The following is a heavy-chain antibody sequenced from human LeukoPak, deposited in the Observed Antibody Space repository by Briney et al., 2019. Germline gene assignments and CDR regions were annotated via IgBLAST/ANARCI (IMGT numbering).Heavy chain of an antibody. J-gene: IGHJ6*02. CDR3: ARNGNYYYYGMDV. D-gene: IGHD2-8*01. Sequence: GASVKDSCKASGYTFTGYYMHWVRQAPGQGLEWMGWINPNSGGTNYAQKFQGRVTMTRDTSISTAYMELSRLRSDDTAVYYCARNGNYYYYGMDVWGQGTTVTVSS. CDR1: GYTFTGYY. CDR2: INPNSGGT. V-gene: IGHV1-2*02.